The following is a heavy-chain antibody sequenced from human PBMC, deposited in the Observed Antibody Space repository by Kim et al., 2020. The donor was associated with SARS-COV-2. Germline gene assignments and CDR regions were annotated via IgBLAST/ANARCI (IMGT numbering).Heavy chain of an antibody. CDR2: INHSGST. Sequence: SETLSLTCAVYGGSFSGYYWSWIRQPPGKGLEWIGEINHSGSTNYNPSLKSRVTISVDTSKNQFSLKLSSVTAADTAVYYCASAAGTPHDYWGQGTLVTV. CDR3: ASAAGTPHDY. J-gene: IGHJ4*02. D-gene: IGHD6-13*01. CDR1: GGSFSGYY. V-gene: IGHV4-34*01.